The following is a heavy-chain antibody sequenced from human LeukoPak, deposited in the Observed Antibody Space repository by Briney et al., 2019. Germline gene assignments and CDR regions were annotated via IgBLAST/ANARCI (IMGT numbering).Heavy chain of an antibody. V-gene: IGHV3-23*01. CDR1: RFTLRTEA. D-gene: IGHD3-10*01. CDR3: AKEISRGY. J-gene: IGHJ4*02. Sequence: GGSLRHSCVDSRFTLRTEAMNWVRQAPGKGLEWVSGVAGSIDTTYSTDSVKSRFTISRDNSKTTLYLKMNSLRAEDTAVYYCAKEISRGYLGQGTLVTVS. CDR2: VAGSIDTT.